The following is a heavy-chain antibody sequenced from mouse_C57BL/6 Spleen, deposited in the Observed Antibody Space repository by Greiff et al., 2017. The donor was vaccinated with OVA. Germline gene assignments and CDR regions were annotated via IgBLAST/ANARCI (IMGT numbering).Heavy chain of an antibody. D-gene: IGHD2-5*01. CDR1: GYTFTSYW. CDR2: IDPSDSYT. Sequence: VQLQQPGAELVRPGTSVKLSCKASGYTFTSYWMHWVKQRPGQGLAWIGVIDPSDSYTNYNQKFKGKATLTVDTSSSTAYMQLSSLTSEDSAVYYCASGGDYSTYYFDYWGQGTTLTVSS. CDR3: ASGGDYSTYYFDY. V-gene: IGHV1-59*01. J-gene: IGHJ2*01.